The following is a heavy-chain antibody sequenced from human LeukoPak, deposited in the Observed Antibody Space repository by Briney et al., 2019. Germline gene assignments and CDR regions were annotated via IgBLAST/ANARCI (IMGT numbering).Heavy chain of an antibody. Sequence: GASVKVSCKASGYTFTGYYMHWVRQAPGQGLEWMGWINPNSGGTNYAQKFQGRVTMTRDTSISTAYMELSRLRSDDTAVYYCAVGGYYYGSGSYVDHWGQGTLVTVSS. D-gene: IGHD3-10*01. CDR1: GYTFTGYY. V-gene: IGHV1-2*02. CDR2: INPNSGGT. J-gene: IGHJ4*02. CDR3: AVGGYYYGSGSYVDH.